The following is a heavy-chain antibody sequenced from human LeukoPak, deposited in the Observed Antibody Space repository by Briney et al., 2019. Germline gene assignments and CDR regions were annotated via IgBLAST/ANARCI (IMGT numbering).Heavy chain of an antibody. CDR2: MSPNSGNT. D-gene: IGHD3-22*01. CDR3: ARAPGSSGYYSFDY. V-gene: IGHV1-8*01. J-gene: IGHJ4*02. Sequence: WMSPNSGNTGYAQKFQGRVTMTRNTSISTAYMELSSLRSEDTAVYYCARAPGSSGYYSFDYWGQGTLVTVSS.